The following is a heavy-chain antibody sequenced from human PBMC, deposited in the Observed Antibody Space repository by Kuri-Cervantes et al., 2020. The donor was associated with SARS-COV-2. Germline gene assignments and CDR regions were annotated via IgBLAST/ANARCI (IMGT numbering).Heavy chain of an antibody. Sequence: GGSLRLSCAASGFTFSSYGMHWVRQAPGKGLEWVAVISYDGSNKYYADSVKGRFTISRDNSKNTLYLQINSLRAEDTAVYYCAKDRIGVFGVEYYYGMDVWGQGTTVTVSS. J-gene: IGHJ6*02. CDR2: ISYDGSNK. D-gene: IGHD3-3*01. CDR1: GFTFSSYG. CDR3: AKDRIGVFGVEYYYGMDV. V-gene: IGHV3-30*18.